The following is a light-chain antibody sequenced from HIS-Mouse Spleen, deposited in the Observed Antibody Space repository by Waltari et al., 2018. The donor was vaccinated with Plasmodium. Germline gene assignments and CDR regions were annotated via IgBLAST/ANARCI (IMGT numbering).Light chain of an antibody. J-gene: IGLJ2*01. CDR3: SSYTSSSTLV. Sequence: QSALTQPASVSGSPGQSITISCTGTSSDVGGYNYVSWYQQHPGKAPKLMIYDVSNRPSVVSNRLTGSQSGNTASLTISGLQAEDEADYYGSSYTSSSTLVFGGGTKLTVL. V-gene: IGLV2-14*03. CDR1: SSDVGGYNY. CDR2: DVS.